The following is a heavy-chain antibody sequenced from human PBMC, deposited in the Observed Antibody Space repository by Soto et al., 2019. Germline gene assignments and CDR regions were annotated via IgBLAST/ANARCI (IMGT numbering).Heavy chain of an antibody. CDR2: ISASDGST. Sequence: EVQLLESGGGLVQPGGSLRLSCAAPGFTFSSYARSGVRQAPGKGLEWVAVISASDGSTYYADSVRGRFTSSRYNSKSTLYLQMNRLRAEDTAVYYCARLYSRGWYASAGHLTAEMDVWGNGTTVTVSS. V-gene: IGHV3-23*01. D-gene: IGHD6-19*01. J-gene: IGHJ6*04. CDR1: GFTFSSYA. CDR3: ARLYSRGWYASAGHLTAEMDV.